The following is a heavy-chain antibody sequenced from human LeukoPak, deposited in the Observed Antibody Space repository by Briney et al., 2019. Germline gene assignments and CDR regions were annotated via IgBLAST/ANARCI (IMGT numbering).Heavy chain of an antibody. CDR1: GGSISSYY. CDR2: IYYSGST. J-gene: IGHJ4*02. CDR3: ARETGQGGVPN. D-gene: IGHD1-26*01. Sequence: SETLSLTCTVSGGSISSYYWSWIRQPPGKGLEWIGYIYYSGSTNYNPSLKSRVTISVDTSKNQFSLKLSSVTAADAAVYYCARETGQGGVPNWGQGTLVTVSS. V-gene: IGHV4-59*01.